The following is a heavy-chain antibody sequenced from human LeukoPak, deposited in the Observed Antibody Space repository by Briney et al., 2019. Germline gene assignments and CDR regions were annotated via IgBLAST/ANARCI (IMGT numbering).Heavy chain of an antibody. CDR1: GGSFSGYY. Sequence: SETLSLTCAVYGGSFSGYYWSWIRQPPGKGLEWIGEINHSGSTNYNPSLKSRVTISVDTSKNQFSLKLSSVTAADTAVYYCARGPIVVVVAATYYYYYGKDVWGQGTTVTVSS. CDR2: INHSGST. J-gene: IGHJ6*02. D-gene: IGHD2-15*01. V-gene: IGHV4-34*01. CDR3: ARGPIVVVVAATYYYYYGKDV.